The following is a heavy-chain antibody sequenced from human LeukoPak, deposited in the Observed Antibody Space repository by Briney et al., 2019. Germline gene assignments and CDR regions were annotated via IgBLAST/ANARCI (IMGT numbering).Heavy chain of an antibody. Sequence: GGSLRLSCAASGFTFSSYSMNWVRQAPGKGLEWVSYISSSSSTIYYADSVKGRFTISRDNAKNSLYLQMNSLRAEDTAVYYCAREDSRLIDYWGQGTLVTVSS. J-gene: IGHJ4*02. D-gene: IGHD6-13*01. CDR3: AREDSRLIDY. CDR2: ISSSSSTI. CDR1: GFTFSSYS. V-gene: IGHV3-48*01.